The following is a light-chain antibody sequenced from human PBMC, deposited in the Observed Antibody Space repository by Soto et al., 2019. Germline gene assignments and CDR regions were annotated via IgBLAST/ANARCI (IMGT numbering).Light chain of an antibody. J-gene: IGLJ1*01. Sequence: QSVLTQPASVSGSPGQSITISCTGTSSDVGGYNFVSWYQQHPGKTPKLMIYEVTNRPSGVSDRFSGSRSGNTASLTISGLQAEDEAEYYCLSFTSSRILVFRTGTKVTVL. CDR1: SSDVGGYNF. CDR2: EVT. V-gene: IGLV2-14*01. CDR3: LSFTSSRILV.